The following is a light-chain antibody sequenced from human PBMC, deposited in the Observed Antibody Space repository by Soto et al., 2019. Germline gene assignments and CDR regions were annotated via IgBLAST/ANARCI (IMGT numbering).Light chain of an antibody. Sequence: QLVLTQSPSASASLGASVKLTCTLSSGHSNYAIAWHQQQPEKGARYLMTLNSDGSHSKGDGIPDRFSGSSSGAERYLTTSSRLSEDEADYYCQTWGSSIVVFGGGTKLTVL. V-gene: IGLV4-69*01. J-gene: IGLJ2*01. CDR1: SGHSNYA. CDR3: QTWGSSIVV. CDR2: LNSDGSH.